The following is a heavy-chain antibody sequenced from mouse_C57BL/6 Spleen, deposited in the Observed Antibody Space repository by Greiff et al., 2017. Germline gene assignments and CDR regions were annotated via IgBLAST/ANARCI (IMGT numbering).Heavy chain of an antibody. V-gene: IGHV5-17*01. CDR1: GSILSDFG. J-gene: IGHJ1*03. CDR3: ARPGTVSYWYFDV. D-gene: IGHD4-1*01. Sequence: EGNLVESGGGLLKPGGSLKLSCAASGSILSDFGSHGVVQAPEKGLGWFAYISSGGSTIYYADTVKGRFTISRDNAKNTLFLQMTSLRSEDTAMYYCARPGTVSYWYFDVWGTGTTVTVSS. CDR2: ISSGGSTI.